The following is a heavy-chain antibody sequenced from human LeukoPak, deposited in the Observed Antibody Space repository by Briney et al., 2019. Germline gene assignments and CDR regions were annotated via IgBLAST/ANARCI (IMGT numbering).Heavy chain of an antibody. CDR1: GGSISSGGYS. Sequence: SETLSLTCAVSGGSISSGGYSWSWIRQPPGKGLEWIGYIYYSGSTNYNPSLKSRVTISVDTSKNQFSLKLSSVTAADTAVYYCARDRYNYGLADYYFDYWGQGTLVTVSS. J-gene: IGHJ4*02. CDR2: IYYSGST. D-gene: IGHD5-18*01. V-gene: IGHV4-61*08. CDR3: ARDRYNYGLADYYFDY.